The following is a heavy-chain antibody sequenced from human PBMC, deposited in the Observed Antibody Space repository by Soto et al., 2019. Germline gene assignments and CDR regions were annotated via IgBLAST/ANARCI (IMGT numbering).Heavy chain of an antibody. D-gene: IGHD6-6*01. V-gene: IGHV4-31*03. Sequence: QVQLQESGPGLVKPSQTLSLTCTVSGGSISSGGYYWTWIRQHPGKGLEWIGYNYYSGITYYNPSIKSRVTISLATSKNQFSLKLSSVTAADTAVYYCARGSSIAALSYGMDVWGQGTTVTVSS. CDR2: NYYSGIT. CDR1: GGSISSGGYY. CDR3: ARGSSIAALSYGMDV. J-gene: IGHJ6*02.